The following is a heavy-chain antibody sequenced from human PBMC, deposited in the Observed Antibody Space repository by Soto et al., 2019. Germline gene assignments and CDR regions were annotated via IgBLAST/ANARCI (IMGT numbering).Heavy chain of an antibody. CDR1: GGSISSSNW. CDR3: ASKSSGYQRGWFDP. V-gene: IGHV4-4*02. D-gene: IGHD3-22*01. J-gene: IGHJ5*02. Sequence: SETLSLTCAVSGGSISSSNWWSWVRQPPGKGLEWIGEIYHRGSTNYNPSLKSRVTISVDKSKNQFSLKLSSVTAADTAVYYCASKSSGYQRGWFDPWGQGTLVTVSS. CDR2: IYHRGST.